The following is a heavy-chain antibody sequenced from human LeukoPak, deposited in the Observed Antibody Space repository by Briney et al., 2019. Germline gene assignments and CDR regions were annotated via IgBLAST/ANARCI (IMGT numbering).Heavy chain of an antibody. CDR1: GYTFTSYY. CDR3: AREVMMWYSLNRNYGMDV. Sequence: ASVKVSCKASGYTFTSYYMHWVRRAPGLGLEWMGIINPSGGSTSYAQKFQGRVTMTRDTSTSTVYMELSSLRSEDTAVYYCAREVMMWYSLNRNYGMDVWGQGTTVTVSS. CDR2: INPSGGST. V-gene: IGHV1-46*01. J-gene: IGHJ6*02. D-gene: IGHD2-15*01.